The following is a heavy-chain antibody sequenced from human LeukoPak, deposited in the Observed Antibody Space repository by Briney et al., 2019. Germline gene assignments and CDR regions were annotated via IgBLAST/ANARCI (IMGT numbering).Heavy chain of an antibody. CDR3: ARPLGDYDRSRYGD. V-gene: IGHV5-51*01. D-gene: IGHD3-22*01. CDR2: IYPGDSVT. J-gene: IGHJ4*02. Sequence: GESLKISCKGSGYNFTNYWIGWVRQMPGKGLEWMGIIYPGDSVTRYSPSFQGQVTISADKSIGTAYLQWSSLKASDTAMYYCARPLGDYDRSRYGDWGQGTLVTVSS. CDR1: GYNFTNYW.